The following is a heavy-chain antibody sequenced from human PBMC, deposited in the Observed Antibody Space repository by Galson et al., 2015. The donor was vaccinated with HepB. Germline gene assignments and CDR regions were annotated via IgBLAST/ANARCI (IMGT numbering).Heavy chain of an antibody. V-gene: IGHV1-18*01. CDR1: GYTFSSYR. J-gene: IGHJ4*02. CDR3: ARGRGSGWSFDY. Sequence: VKVSCKASGYTFSSYRISWVRQAPGQGLEWMGWISAYNGSTKYAQKFQGRVTMTTDTSTTATYMEVTSLRSDDTAIYYCARGRGSGWSFDYWGQGTLVTVSS. CDR2: ISAYNGST. D-gene: IGHD6-19*01.